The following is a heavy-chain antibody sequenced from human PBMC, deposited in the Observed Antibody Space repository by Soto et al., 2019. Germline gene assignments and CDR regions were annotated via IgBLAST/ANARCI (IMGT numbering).Heavy chain of an antibody. CDR2: IDPADSET. J-gene: IGHJ6*02. Sequence: GESLKISCKGSGYSFITYWIAWVRQKPGKGLEWMGIIDPADSETKYSPSFQGQVTISADKSINAAYLQWSSLKASDTAMYYCARLGQGGYVQGMDVWGQGTTVTVSS. V-gene: IGHV5-51*01. D-gene: IGHD5-12*01. CDR1: GYSFITYW. CDR3: ARLGQGGYVQGMDV.